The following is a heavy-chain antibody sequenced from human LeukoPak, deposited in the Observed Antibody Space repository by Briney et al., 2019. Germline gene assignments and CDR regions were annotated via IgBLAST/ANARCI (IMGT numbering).Heavy chain of an antibody. CDR1: GYSFTSYW. J-gene: IGHJ4*02. CDR2: IYPGDSDT. Sequence: GESLKISCKGSGYSFTSYWIGWVRQMPGKGLEWMGIIYPGDSDTRYSPSFQGQVTISADKSISTAYLQWRSLKASDTAMYYCVRDGYNRFNYYFDYWGQGTLVIVSS. CDR3: VRDGYNRFNYYFDY. V-gene: IGHV5-51*01. D-gene: IGHD5-24*01.